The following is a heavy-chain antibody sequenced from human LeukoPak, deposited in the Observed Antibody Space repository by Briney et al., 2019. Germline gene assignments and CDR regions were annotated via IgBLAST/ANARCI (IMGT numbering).Heavy chain of an antibody. Sequence: SETLSLTCTVSGGSISSYYWSWIRQPAGKGLEWIGRIYTSGSTNYNPSLKSRVTMSVDTSKNQFSLKLSSVTAADTAVYYCARGDQYYDSSGYYQYYFDYWGQGTLVTVSS. J-gene: IGHJ4*02. V-gene: IGHV4-4*07. CDR3: ARGDQYYDSSGYYQYYFDY. CDR2: IYTSGST. CDR1: GGSISSYY. D-gene: IGHD3-22*01.